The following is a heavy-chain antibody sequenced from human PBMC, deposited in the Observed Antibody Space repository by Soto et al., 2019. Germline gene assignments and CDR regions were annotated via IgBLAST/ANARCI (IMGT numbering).Heavy chain of an antibody. V-gene: IGHV1-69*01. CDR1: GGTFSSYA. CDR3: ARGHPTYDLQGKYAFDI. Sequence: QVQLVQSGAEVKKPGSSVKVSCKASGGTFSSYAISWVRQAPGQGLEWMGGIIPIFGTANYAQKFQGRVTITADESTITAYMGLSSLRSEDTAVYYCARGHPTYDLQGKYAFDIWGQGTMVTVSS. D-gene: IGHD3-16*01. CDR2: IIPIFGTA. J-gene: IGHJ3*02.